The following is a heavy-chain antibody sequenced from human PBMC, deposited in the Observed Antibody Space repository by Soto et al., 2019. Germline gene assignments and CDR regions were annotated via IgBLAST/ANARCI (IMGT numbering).Heavy chain of an antibody. J-gene: IGHJ4*02. V-gene: IGHV3-64*01. D-gene: IGHD6-19*01. CDR1: GFTFSSYA. CDR3: ARGHSSGPLYFDY. CDR2: ISSNGGST. Sequence: GSLRLSCAASGFTFSSYAMHWVRQAPGKGLEYVSAISSNGGSTYYANSVKGRFTISRDNSKNTLYLQMGSLRAEDMAVYYCARGHSSGPLYFDYWGQGTLVTVSS.